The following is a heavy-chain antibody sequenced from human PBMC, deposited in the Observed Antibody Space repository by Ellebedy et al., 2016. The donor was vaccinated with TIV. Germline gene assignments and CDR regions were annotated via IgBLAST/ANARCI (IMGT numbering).Heavy chain of an antibody. CDR3: ARDMAWGNERVNDAFDI. V-gene: IGHV3-48*04. Sequence: GGSLRLSCTASGFTFTPYSMNWVRQAPGKGLEWISYISGSSITLYYADSVKGRFTISRDNAKHSLYLQMNGLRAEDTAVYFCARDMAWGNERVNDAFDIWGHGTLVTVSS. CDR1: GFTFTPYS. D-gene: IGHD7-27*01. CDR2: ISGSSITL. J-gene: IGHJ3*02.